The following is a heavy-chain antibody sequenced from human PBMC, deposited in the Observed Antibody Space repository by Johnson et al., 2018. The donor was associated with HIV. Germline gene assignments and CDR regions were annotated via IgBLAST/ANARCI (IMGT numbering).Heavy chain of an antibody. D-gene: IGHD6-13*01. CDR3: AKGLGRAAAGTRNAFDI. CDR2: ISYDGSNK. V-gene: IGHV3-30*04. Sequence: VESGGGVVQPGRSLRLSCAASGFTFSSYAMHWVRQAPGKGLEWVAVISYDGSNKYYADSVKGRFTISRDNSKNTLYLQMNSLRAEDTAVYYCAKGLGRAAAGTRNAFDIWGQGTMVTVSS. J-gene: IGHJ3*02. CDR1: GFTFSSYA.